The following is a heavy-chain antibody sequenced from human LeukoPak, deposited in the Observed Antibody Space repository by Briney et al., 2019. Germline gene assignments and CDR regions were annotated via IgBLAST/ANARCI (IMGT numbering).Heavy chain of an antibody. Sequence: GASVKVSCKASGGTFSSYAISWVRQAPGQGLEWMGGIIPIFGTANYAQKFQGRVTITTDESTSTAYMELSSLRSEDTAVYYCARVTLIDYYYYYMDVWGKGTTVTVSS. D-gene: IGHD1-14*01. J-gene: IGHJ6*03. V-gene: IGHV1-69*05. CDR2: IIPIFGTA. CDR3: ARVTLIDYYYYYMDV. CDR1: GGTFSSYA.